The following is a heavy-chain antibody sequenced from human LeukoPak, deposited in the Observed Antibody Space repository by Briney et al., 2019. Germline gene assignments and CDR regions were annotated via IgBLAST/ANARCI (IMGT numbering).Heavy chain of an antibody. V-gene: IGHV3-9*01. CDR1: GFTFDDYA. CDR2: ISWNSGTI. Sequence: PGGSLRLSCAASGFTFDDYAMHWVRQAPGKGLEGVSGISWNSGTIGYADSVKGRFTISRDSAKNSLYLQMNSLRAEDTALYYCAKGGLASGSYYMAPDYWGQGTLVTVSS. J-gene: IGHJ4*02. D-gene: IGHD3-10*01. CDR3: AKGGLASGSYYMAPDY.